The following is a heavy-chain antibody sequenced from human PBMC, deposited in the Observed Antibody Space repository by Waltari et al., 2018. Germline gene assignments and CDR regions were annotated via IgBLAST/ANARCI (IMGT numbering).Heavy chain of an antibody. D-gene: IGHD3-22*01. CDR1: GYSISSGYY. Sequence: QVQLQESGPGLVKPSETLSLTCAVSGYSISSGYYWGWIRQPPGKGLEWIGSIYHSGGTYYNPSLKSRVTISVDTSKNQFSLKLSSVTAADTAVYYCATPRDYYDSSGYDYWGQGTLVTVSS. V-gene: IGHV4-38-2*01. J-gene: IGHJ4*02. CDR3: ATPRDYYDSSGYDY. CDR2: IYHSGGT.